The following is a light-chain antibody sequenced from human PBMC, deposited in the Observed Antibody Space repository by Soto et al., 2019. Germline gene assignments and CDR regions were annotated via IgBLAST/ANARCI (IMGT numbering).Light chain of an antibody. CDR2: WAS. Sequence: DIVMTQSPDSLAVSLGERATINCKSSQSVLYSSHNKNYLAWYQQKPGQPPNLLIYWASTRESGVPDRFCGSGSGTDFTISISSLQEADVAVYYCQQYYSTPPYTFGHGTKLEIK. V-gene: IGKV4-1*01. CDR3: QQYYSTPPYT. CDR1: QSVLYSSHNKNY. J-gene: IGKJ2*01.